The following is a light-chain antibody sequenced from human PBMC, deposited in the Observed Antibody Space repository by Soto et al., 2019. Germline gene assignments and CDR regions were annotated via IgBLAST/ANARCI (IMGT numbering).Light chain of an antibody. CDR3: ASFTTISTWV. CDR2: EVS. J-gene: IGLJ3*02. Sequence: QSVLTQPASVSGSLGQSITMSCTGTSSDVGGYDYVSWYQQYPGKVPKVMIYEVSNRPSGVSDRFSGSKSGNTASLTISGLQPEDEADYYCASFTTISTWVFGGGTQLTVL. V-gene: IGLV2-14*01. CDR1: SSDVGGYDY.